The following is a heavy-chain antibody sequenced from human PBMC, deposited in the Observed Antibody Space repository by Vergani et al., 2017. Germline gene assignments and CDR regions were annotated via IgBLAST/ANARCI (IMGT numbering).Heavy chain of an antibody. J-gene: IGHJ2*01. CDR2: INWNSDSI. CDR3: VKDIAASGNYWYFDL. D-gene: IGHD6-13*01. Sequence: EVQLVESGRGLVQPGRSLRLSCAASGFTFDDYAMHWVWHAPGKGLEWVSGINWNSDSIAYADSVKGRFTISRDNAKNSLYLQMNSLRAEDTALYYCVKDIAASGNYWYFDLWGRGTLVTVPS. V-gene: IGHV3-9*01. CDR1: GFTFDDYA.